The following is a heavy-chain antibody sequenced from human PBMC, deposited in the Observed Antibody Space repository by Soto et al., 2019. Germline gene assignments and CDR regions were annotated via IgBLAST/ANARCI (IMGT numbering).Heavy chain of an antibody. J-gene: IGHJ6*03. D-gene: IGHD2-8*01. CDR2: ISYGGSNK. Sequence: GGSLRLSCAASGFTFSSYGMHWVRQAPGKGLEWVAVISYGGSNKYYADSVKGRFTISRDNSKNTLYLQMNSLRAEDTAVYYCAKSGIVYAIGYYYYYMDVWGKGTTVTVSS. V-gene: IGHV3-30*18. CDR1: GFTFSSYG. CDR3: AKSGIVYAIGYYYYYMDV.